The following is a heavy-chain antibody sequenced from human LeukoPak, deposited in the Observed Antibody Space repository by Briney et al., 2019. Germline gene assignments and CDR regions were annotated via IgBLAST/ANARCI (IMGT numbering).Heavy chain of an antibody. CDR1: GGSISSGDYY. D-gene: IGHD3-10*01. V-gene: IGHV4-30-4*01. Sequence: PSETLSLTCTVSGGSISSGDYYWSWIRQPPGKGLEWIGYIYYSGSTYYNPSLKSRVTISVDTSKNQFSLKLSSVTAADTAVYYWAREPHYYGSGISERFDPWGQGTLVTVSS. CDR2: IYYSGST. CDR3: AREPHYYGSGISERFDP. J-gene: IGHJ5*02.